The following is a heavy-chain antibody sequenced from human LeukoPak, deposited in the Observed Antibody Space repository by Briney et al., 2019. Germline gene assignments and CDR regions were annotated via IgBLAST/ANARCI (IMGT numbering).Heavy chain of an antibody. CDR1: GCAFSNYD. CDR2: INTAADT. V-gene: IGHV3-13*04. CDR3: VSAPPGTGWLIDH. J-gene: IGHJ4*02. Sequence: GGSLRLSCAASGCAFSNYDMLWVRQATGKGLEWVSAINTAADTYYPDSVKGRFTISRENAKSSLYLQMNSLRVGDTAVYYCVSAPPGTGWLIDHWGQGTLVAVSS. D-gene: IGHD6-19*01.